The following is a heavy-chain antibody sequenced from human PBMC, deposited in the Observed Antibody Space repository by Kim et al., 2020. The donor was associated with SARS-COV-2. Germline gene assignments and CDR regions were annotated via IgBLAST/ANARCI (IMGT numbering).Heavy chain of an antibody. CDR1: GGSISSYY. Sequence: SETLSLTCTVSGGSISSYYWSWIRQPPGKGLEWIGYIYYSGSTNYNPSLKSRVTISVDTSKNQFSLKLSSVTAADTAVYYCARDPQYYYGSGSYYYYGMDVWGQGTTVTVSS. CDR2: IYYSGST. CDR3: ARDPQYYYGSGSYYYYGMDV. J-gene: IGHJ6*02. D-gene: IGHD3-10*01. V-gene: IGHV4-59*13.